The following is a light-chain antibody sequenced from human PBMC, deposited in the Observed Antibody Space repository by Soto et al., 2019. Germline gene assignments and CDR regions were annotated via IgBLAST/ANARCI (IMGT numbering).Light chain of an antibody. Sequence: EIVLTQSPATLSLSPGEGATLSCRASQSVGSHLAWYQHKPGQAPRLLIYDASNRVTGIPARFSGSGSGTDFTLTISSLEPEDFAVYYCQQYGSSPPITFGQGTRLEIK. CDR3: QQYGSSPPIT. V-gene: IGKV3-11*01. CDR1: QSVGSH. J-gene: IGKJ5*01. CDR2: DAS.